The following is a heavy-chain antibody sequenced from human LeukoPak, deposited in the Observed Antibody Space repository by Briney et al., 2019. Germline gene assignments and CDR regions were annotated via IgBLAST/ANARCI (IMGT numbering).Heavy chain of an antibody. J-gene: IGHJ5*02. CDR3: ARGTGYCSSTSCFGFDP. CDR2: INHSGST. CDR1: GGSFSGYY. V-gene: IGHV4-34*01. D-gene: IGHD2-2*01. Sequence: PSETLSLICAVYGGSFSGYYWSWIRQPPGKGLEWIGEINHSGSTNYNPSLKSRVTISVDTSKNQFSLKLSSVTAADTAVYYCARGTGYCSSTSCFGFDPWGQGTLVTVSS.